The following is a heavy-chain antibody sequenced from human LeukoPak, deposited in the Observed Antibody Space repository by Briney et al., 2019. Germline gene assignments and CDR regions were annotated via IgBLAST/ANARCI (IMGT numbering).Heavy chain of an antibody. V-gene: IGHV3-11*01. CDR2: ISSSGSTI. CDR3: ARVPGSIFEVVIPYFYYYYMDV. CDR1: GFTFSVYY. Sequence: GGSLRLSCAASGFTFSVYYMSWLPQAPGKGLEWVSYISSSGSTIYYADSVKGLFTIPRDNAKYSLYLQMNSLRAEDTAVYYCARVPGSIFEVVIPYFYYYYMDVWGNGTTLTVSS. D-gene: IGHD3-3*01. J-gene: IGHJ6*03.